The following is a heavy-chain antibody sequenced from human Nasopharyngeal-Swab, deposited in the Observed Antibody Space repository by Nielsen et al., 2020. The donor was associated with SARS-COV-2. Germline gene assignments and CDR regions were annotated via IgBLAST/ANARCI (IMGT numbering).Heavy chain of an antibody. D-gene: IGHD2-15*01. V-gene: IGHV3-11*06. CDR2: ISSSSSYT. Sequence: GESLKISCAASGFTFSDYYMSWIRQAPGKGLEWVSYISSSSSYTNYADSVKGRFTISRDNAKSSLYLQMNSLRAEDTAVYYCARRGGYCSGGSCYDWFDPWGQGTLVTVSS. CDR3: ARRGGYCSGGSCYDWFDP. J-gene: IGHJ5*02. CDR1: GFTFSDYY.